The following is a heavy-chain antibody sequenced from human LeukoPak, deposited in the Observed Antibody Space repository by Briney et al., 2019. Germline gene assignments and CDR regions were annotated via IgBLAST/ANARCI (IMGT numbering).Heavy chain of an antibody. V-gene: IGHV3-23*01. CDR1: GFPFISYS. CDR3: AKYYYDSSGLFDY. D-gene: IGHD3-22*01. J-gene: IGHJ4*02. Sequence: GRSLRLSFAASGFPFISYSMNWVRPAPGRGGEWVSTISGTGIAIYYADSVKGRFTISRDNSKNTLYLQLNSLRAEDTAIYYCAKYYYDSSGLFDYWGQGALVTVSS. CDR2: ISGTGIAI.